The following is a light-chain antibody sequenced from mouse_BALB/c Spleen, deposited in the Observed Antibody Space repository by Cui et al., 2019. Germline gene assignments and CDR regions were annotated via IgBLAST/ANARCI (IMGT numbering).Light chain of an antibody. Sequence: QIVLTKSPALMSAPPGEKVTMTCSASSSVSYMYWYQQKPRSSPKPWIYLTSNLASGVPARFSGSGSGTSYSLTISSMEAEDAATYYCQQWSSNPPTFGSGTKLEIK. J-gene: IGKJ4*01. CDR2: LTS. CDR1: SSVSY. V-gene: IGKV4-68*01. CDR3: QQWSSNPPT.